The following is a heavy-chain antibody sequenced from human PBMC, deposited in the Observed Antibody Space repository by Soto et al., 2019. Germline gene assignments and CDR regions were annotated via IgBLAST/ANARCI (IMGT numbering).Heavy chain of an antibody. V-gene: IGHV1-46*01. CDR1: GPTFPSHY. J-gene: IGHJ6*02. D-gene: IGHD2-2*01. CDR2: INPSGGST. Sequence: ASVKVSCKASGPTFPSHYMHWVRQTPGQGLEGMGIINPSGGSTIDEQKFQGRATKTGDTATSTVYMELNSLRSEDTAVYYCARGGGGDIVVVPAAMGYYYYSMDVWGQGTTVTVSS. CDR3: ARGGGGDIVVVPAAMGYYYYSMDV.